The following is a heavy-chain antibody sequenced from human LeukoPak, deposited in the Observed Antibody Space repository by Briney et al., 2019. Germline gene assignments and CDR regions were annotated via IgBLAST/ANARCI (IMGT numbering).Heavy chain of an antibody. V-gene: IGHV3-7*03. CDR1: GFTFSTYW. CDR2: IKQDGREK. J-gene: IGHJ6*03. CDR3: AKIGGTFYYYYYYMDV. Sequence: GGSLRLSCAASGFTFSTYWMSWVRQAPGKGLEWVANIKQDGREKYYVDSVKGRFTISRDNSKNTLYLQMNSLRAEDTAVYYCAKIGGTFYYYYYYMDVWGKGTTVTISS. D-gene: IGHD3-10*01.